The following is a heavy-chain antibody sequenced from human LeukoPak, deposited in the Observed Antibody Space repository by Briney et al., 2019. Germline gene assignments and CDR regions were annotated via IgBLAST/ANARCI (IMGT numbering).Heavy chain of an antibody. CDR2: IYSGGST. CDR1: GFTVSTNY. J-gene: IGHJ4*02. Sequence: GGSLRLSCAASGFTVSTNYMSWVRQAPGKGLEWVSVIYSGGSTYYADSVEGRFTISRDNSRNTLYLQMNSLRVEDTAVYYCARELMVRDWGQGTLVTVSS. V-gene: IGHV3-66*01. D-gene: IGHD3-10*01. CDR3: ARELMVRD.